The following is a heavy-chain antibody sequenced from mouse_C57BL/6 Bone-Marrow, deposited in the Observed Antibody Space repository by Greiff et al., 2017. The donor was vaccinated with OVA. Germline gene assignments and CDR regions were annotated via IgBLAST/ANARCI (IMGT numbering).Heavy chain of an antibody. V-gene: IGHV5-4*01. CDR3: ARDGSPLFDY. J-gene: IGHJ2*01. Sequence: DVMLVESGGGLVKPGGSLKLSCAASGFTFSSYAMSWVRQTPEKRLEWVATISDGGSYTYYPDNVKGRFTISRDNAKNNLYLQMSHLKSEDTAMDYCARDGSPLFDYWGQGTTLTVSS. CDR2: ISDGGSYT. CDR1: GFTFSSYA. D-gene: IGHD1-1*02.